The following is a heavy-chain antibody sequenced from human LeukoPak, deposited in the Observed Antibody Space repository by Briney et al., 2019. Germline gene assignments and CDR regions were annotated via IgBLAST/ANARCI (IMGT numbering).Heavy chain of an antibody. V-gene: IGHV5-10-1*01. CDR3: ARQAAGRATFFYYFAP. J-gene: IGHJ4*02. Sequence: GESLKISCQASGYNFAGYWINWMRQMPGKGLEWMGRIDPSDSYTNYIPSFQGHVTVSRDKASSTAVLQWSSLKASDSAIYYCARQAAGRATFFYYFAPWGQGTLVTVSS. CDR1: GYNFAGYW. D-gene: IGHD6-25*01. CDR2: IDPSDSYT.